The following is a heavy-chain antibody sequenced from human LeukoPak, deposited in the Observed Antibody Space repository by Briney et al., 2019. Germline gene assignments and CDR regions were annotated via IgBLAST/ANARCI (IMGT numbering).Heavy chain of an antibody. CDR2: IYYSGSI. J-gene: IGHJ4*02. D-gene: IGHD1-1*01. CDR3: ARALYNRFFDY. Sequence: KTSETLSLTCTVSGGSISTYYWSWIRQPPGKGLEWLGYIYYSGSINYNPSLKSRVTISVDTSKNQFSLKLSSVTAADTAVYYCARALYNRFFDYWGQGTLVTVSS. CDR1: GGSISTYY. V-gene: IGHV4-59*01.